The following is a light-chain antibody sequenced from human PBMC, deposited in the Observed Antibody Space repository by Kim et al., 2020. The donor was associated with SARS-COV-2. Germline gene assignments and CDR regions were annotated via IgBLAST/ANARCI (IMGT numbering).Light chain of an antibody. CDR1: QSVSSSY. CDR2: GAS. J-gene: IGKJ1*01. CDR3: QQYGSSPQ. V-gene: IGKV3-20*01. Sequence: LAPAEGAPPSCRASQSVSSSYLAWYQQKPGQAPRLLIYGASSRATGIPDRFSGSGSGTDFTLTISRLEPEDFAVYYCQQYGSSPQFGQGTKVDIK.